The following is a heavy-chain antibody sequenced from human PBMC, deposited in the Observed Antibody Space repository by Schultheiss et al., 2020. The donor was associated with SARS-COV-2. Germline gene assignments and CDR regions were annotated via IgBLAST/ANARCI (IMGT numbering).Heavy chain of an antibody. D-gene: IGHD2-21*02. CDR3: TTGMVVTAMKY. Sequence: GGSLRLSCAASGFTFSGSAMHWVRQASGKGLEWVGRIRSKANSYATAYAASVKGRFTISRDNSKNTLYLQMNSLRAEDTAVYYCTTGMVVTAMKYWGQGTLVTVSS. CDR1: GFTFSGSA. J-gene: IGHJ4*02. V-gene: IGHV3-73*01. CDR2: IRSKANSYAT.